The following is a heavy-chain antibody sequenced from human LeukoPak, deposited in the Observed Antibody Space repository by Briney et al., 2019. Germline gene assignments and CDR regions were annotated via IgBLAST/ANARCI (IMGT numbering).Heavy chain of an antibody. Sequence: VASVKVSCKASGGTFSSYAISWVRQAPGQGLEWMGWISAHNGDTNYAQKFQGRVSMTTDTSTSTGYMELRSLTSDDTAVYYCARDLKRTVGATTTSDYWGQGTLVTVSS. D-gene: IGHD1-26*01. CDR1: GGTFSSYA. V-gene: IGHV1-18*01. J-gene: IGHJ4*02. CDR2: ISAHNGDT. CDR3: ARDLKRTVGATTTSDY.